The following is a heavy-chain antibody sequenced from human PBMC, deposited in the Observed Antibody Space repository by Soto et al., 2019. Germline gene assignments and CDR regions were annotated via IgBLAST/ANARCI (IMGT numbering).Heavy chain of an antibody. Sequence: QVQLVQSGAEVKKPGASVKVSCKASGYTFTSYGISWVRQAPGQGLEWMGWISAYNGNTHYAQKLQGRVTMTTDTSTSTAYMELRSLRSDDTAVYYCARVKYSPPSYYYYGMDVWGQGTTVTVSS. V-gene: IGHV1-18*01. J-gene: IGHJ6*02. CDR2: ISAYNGNT. D-gene: IGHD5-18*01. CDR3: ARVKYSPPSYYYYGMDV. CDR1: GYTFTSYG.